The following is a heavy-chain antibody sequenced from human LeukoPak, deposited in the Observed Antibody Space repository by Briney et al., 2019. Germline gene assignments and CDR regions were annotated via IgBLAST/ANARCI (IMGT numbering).Heavy chain of an antibody. D-gene: IGHD3-10*01. CDR1: GFTFSSYW. Sequence: GGSLRLSCAASGFTFSSYWMSWVRQAPGEGLEWVANIKQDGSEKYYVDSVKGRFTISRDNAKNSLYLQMNSLRAEDTAVYYCARASHYYGSGSYYNEDYWGQGTLVTVSS. CDR2: IKQDGSEK. V-gene: IGHV3-7*01. J-gene: IGHJ4*02. CDR3: ARASHYYGSGSYYNEDY.